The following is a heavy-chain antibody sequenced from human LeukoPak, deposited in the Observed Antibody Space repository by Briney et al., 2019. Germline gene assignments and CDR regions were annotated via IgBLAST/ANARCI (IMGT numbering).Heavy chain of an antibody. V-gene: IGHV4-34*01. D-gene: IGHD5-12*01. J-gene: IGHJ4*02. CDR2: INHSGST. CDR3: ASSKVATIPRRKSDY. Sequence: SETLSLTCAVYGGSFSSYYWSWIRQPPGKGLEWIGEINHSGSTNYNPSLKSRVTISVDTSKNQFSLKLSSVTAADTAVYYCASSKVATIPRRKSDYWGQGTLVTVSS. CDR1: GGSFSSYY.